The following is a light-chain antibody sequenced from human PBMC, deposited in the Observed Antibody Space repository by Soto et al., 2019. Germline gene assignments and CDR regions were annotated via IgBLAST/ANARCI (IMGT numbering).Light chain of an antibody. V-gene: IGLV7-46*01. CDR1: TGSVTSGHF. CDR2: ETS. Sequence: QAVVTQEPSLTVSPGGTVTLTCGSSTGSVTSGHFPYWFQQKPGQAPRTLIYETSSKHSWTPARFSGSLLGGKAALTLSGAQPEDEAEYFCLLSDRGARVFGGGTKLTVL. J-gene: IGLJ3*02. CDR3: LLSDRGARV.